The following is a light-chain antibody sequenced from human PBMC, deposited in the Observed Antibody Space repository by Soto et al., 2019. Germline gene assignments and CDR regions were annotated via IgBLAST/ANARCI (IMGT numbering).Light chain of an antibody. J-gene: IGKJ1*01. Sequence: EIMMTMSPSSLSLSPRERATLYCVASQSVSSNLAWYQQKPGRTPRLLIYGASTRATDIPARFSGSGSGTEFTLTISSLQSEDSAIYYCQQYNNWPPKTVGQGTKVDIK. CDR3: QQYNNWPPKT. CDR2: GAS. CDR1: QSVSSN. V-gene: IGKV3-15*01.